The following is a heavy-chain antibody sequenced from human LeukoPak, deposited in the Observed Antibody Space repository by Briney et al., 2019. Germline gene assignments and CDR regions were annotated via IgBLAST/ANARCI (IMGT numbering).Heavy chain of an antibody. CDR3: VAEARGGIAAWFDP. V-gene: IGHV4-39*01. CDR1: GGSISSSSYY. D-gene: IGHD6-6*01. J-gene: IGHJ5*02. Sequence: SETLSLTRTVSGGSISSSSYYWGWIRQPPGKGLEWIGSIYYSGSTYYNPSLKSRVTISVDTSKNQFSLKLSSVTAADTAVYYCVAEARGGIAAWFDPWGQGTLVTVSS. CDR2: IYYSGST.